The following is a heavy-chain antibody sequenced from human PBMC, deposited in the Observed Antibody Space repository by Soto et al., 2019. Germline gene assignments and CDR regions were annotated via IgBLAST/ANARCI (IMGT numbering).Heavy chain of an antibody. Sequence: ASVKVSCKVSGYTLTELSMHWVRQAPGKGLEWMGGFDPEDGETIYAQKLQGRVTMTTDTSTSTAYMELRSLRSDDTAVYYCARRLGELSFIDYWGQGTLVTVSS. V-gene: IGHV1-24*01. CDR1: GYTLTELS. J-gene: IGHJ4*02. CDR2: FDPEDGET. CDR3: ARRLGELSFIDY. D-gene: IGHD3-16*02.